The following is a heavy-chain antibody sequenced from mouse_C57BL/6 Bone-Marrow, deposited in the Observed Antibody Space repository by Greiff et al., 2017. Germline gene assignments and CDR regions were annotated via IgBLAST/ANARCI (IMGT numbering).Heavy chain of an antibody. D-gene: IGHD2-3*01. Sequence: QVQLQQPGAELVMPGASVKLSCKASGYTFTSYWMHWVKQRPGQGLEWIGEIDPSDSYTNYNQKFKGKSTLTVDKSSSTAYMQLSSLTSEDSAVYYCARLDDYYVAYWGQGTLVTVSA. CDR3: ARLDDYYVAY. CDR1: GYTFTSYW. J-gene: IGHJ3*01. CDR2: IDPSDSYT. V-gene: IGHV1-69*01.